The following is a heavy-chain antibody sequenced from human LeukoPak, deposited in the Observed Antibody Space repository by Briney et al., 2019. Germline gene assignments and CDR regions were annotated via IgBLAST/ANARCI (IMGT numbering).Heavy chain of an antibody. D-gene: IGHD3-9*01. CDR1: GFTLSNYV. J-gene: IGHJ4*02. CDR2: INHNGEMI. Sequence: QPGGSLRLSCAASGFTLSNYVMSWVRQAPGGGVEWGSYINHNGEMIFYPDFVKGRFTISRDNAKNSLYLQMNSLRDEDTAVYYCARDNDWAFHYWGQGTLVTVSS. CDR3: ARDNDWAFHY. V-gene: IGHV3-48*02.